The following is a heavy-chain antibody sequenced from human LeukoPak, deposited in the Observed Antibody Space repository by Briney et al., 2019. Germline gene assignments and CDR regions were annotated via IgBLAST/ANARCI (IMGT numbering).Heavy chain of an antibody. CDR1: GFTFDDYA. V-gene: IGHV3-9*03. CDR3: AKADCSSTSCYAGY. CDR2: ISWNSGSI. D-gene: IGHD2-2*01. Sequence: PGRSLRLSXAASGFTFDDYAMHWVRQAPGKGLEWVSGISWNSGSIGYADSVKGRFTISRDNAKNSLYLQMNSLRAEDMALYYCAKADCSSTSCYAGYWGQGTLVTVSS. J-gene: IGHJ4*02.